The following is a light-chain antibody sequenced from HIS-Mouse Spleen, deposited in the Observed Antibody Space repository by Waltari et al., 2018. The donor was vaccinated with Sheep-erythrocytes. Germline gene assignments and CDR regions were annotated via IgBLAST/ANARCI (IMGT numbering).Light chain of an antibody. V-gene: IGLV2-11*01. CDR1: SSYVCCYNY. Sequence: QSALTQPRSVSGSPGQSVTISCTGTSSYVCCYNYSPWYQQHPGKAPKLMIYDVSKRPSGVPDRFSGSKSGNTASLTISGLQAEDEADYYCCSYAGSYNHVFATGTKVTVL. CDR2: DVS. J-gene: IGLJ1*01. CDR3: CSYAGSYNHV.